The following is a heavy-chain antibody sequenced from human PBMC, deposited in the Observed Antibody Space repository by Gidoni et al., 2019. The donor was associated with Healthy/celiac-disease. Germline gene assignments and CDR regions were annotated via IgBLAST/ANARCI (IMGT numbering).Heavy chain of an antibody. CDR2: IYYSGST. J-gene: IGHJ5*02. CDR1: GGSISSSSYY. CDR3: AREQQLGWFDP. D-gene: IGHD6-13*01. V-gene: IGHV4-39*01. Sequence: QLQLQESGPGLVKPSETLSLTCPVSGGSISSSSYYWGWIRQPPGKGLEWIGSIYYSGSTYYNPSLKSRVTISVDTSKNQFSLKLSSVTAADTAVYYCAREQQLGWFDPWGQGTLVTVSS.